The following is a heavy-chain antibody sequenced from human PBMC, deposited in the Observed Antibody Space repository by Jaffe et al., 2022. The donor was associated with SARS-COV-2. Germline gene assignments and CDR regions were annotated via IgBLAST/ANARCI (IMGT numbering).Heavy chain of an antibody. CDR1: GGSISSSSYY. D-gene: IGHD3-3*01. J-gene: IGHJ4*02. Sequence: QLQLQESGPGLVKPSETLSLTCTVSGGSISSSSYYWGWIRQPPGKGLEWIGSIYYSGSTYYNPSLKSRVTISVDTSKNQFSLKLSSVTAADTAVYYCARTTIFGVVISIWGQGTLVTVSS. CDR2: IYYSGST. V-gene: IGHV4-39*01. CDR3: ARTTIFGVVISI.